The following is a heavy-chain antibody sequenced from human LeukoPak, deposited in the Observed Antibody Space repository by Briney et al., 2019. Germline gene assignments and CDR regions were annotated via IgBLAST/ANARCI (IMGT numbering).Heavy chain of an antibody. J-gene: IGHJ1*01. D-gene: IGHD6-13*01. CDR2: ISYDGSNK. CDR1: GFTVSTNY. CDR3: RKDLRGQQVATEYSQY. V-gene: IGHV3-30*18. Sequence: GGSLRLSCAASGFTVSTNYMSWVRQAPGKGLEWVALISYDGSNKYYADSVKGRFTISRDNSKNTLYLQMNSLSAEDTAVYYCRKDLRGQQVATEYSQYWSQGTLVTVSS.